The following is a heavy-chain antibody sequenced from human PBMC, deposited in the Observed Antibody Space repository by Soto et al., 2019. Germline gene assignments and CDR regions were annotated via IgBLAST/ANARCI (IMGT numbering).Heavy chain of an antibody. CDR2: INPADSDI. Sequence: GESLKTSWQGSGYSFTSNWNGWVRQMPGKGLEWIGIINPADSDIKYSPSLQGQVTISADKSIGAAYLQWSSLKASDTAMYYCVRHQRDGASRKIDCWGQGTLVTVSS. CDR1: GYSFTSNW. V-gene: IGHV5-51*01. D-gene: IGHD2-8*01. J-gene: IGHJ4*02. CDR3: VRHQRDGASRKIDC.